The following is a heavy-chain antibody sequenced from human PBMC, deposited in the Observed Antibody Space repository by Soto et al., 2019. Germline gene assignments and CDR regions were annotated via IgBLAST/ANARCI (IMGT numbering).Heavy chain of an antibody. CDR1: GGSISSYY. CDR2: IYYSGST. Sequence: QVQLQESGPGLAKPSETLSLTCTVSGGSISSYYWSWIRQPPGKGLEWIGYIYYSGSTNYNPSLKSRVTISVDTSKNQFSLKLSSVTAADTAVYYCARGLGYSSGWIDYWGQGTLVTVSS. V-gene: IGHV4-59*01. J-gene: IGHJ4*02. D-gene: IGHD6-19*01. CDR3: ARGLGYSSGWIDY.